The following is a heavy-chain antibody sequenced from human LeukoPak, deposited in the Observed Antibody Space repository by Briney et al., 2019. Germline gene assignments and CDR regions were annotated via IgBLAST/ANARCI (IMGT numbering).Heavy chain of an antibody. CDR2: ISHDGSDK. Sequence: GGSLRLSCAASGFTLKIYPMHWVRQAPGKGLEWLSVISHDGSDKTNADSVKGRFIISRDNSKNTIYLQLNSLRPDDTAMYYCAREGVQTTVDAFDIWGLGTMVIVSS. V-gene: IGHV3-30*04. D-gene: IGHD4-17*01. CDR1: GFTLKIYP. CDR3: AREGVQTTVDAFDI. J-gene: IGHJ3*02.